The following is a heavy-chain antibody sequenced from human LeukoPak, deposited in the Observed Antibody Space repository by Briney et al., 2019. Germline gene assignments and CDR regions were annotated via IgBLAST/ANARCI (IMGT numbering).Heavy chain of an antibody. V-gene: IGHV4-34*01. CDR2: INHSGST. J-gene: IGHJ4*02. D-gene: IGHD1-26*01. CDR3: ARGSIVVRPQFDY. CDR1: GGSFSGYY. Sequence: SETLSLTCAVYGGSFSGYYWSWIRQPPGKGLEWIGEINHSGSTNYNPSLKSRVTISVDTSKNQFSLKLSSVTAADTAVYYCARGSIVVRPQFDYWGQGTLVTVSS.